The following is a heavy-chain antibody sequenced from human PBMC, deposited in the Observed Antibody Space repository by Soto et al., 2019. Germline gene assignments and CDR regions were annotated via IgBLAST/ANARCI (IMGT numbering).Heavy chain of an antibody. CDR3: ARSPAGGWNDETYFDY. J-gene: IGHJ4*02. CDR2: IIPILGIA. D-gene: IGHD1-1*01. V-gene: IGHV1-69*02. CDR1: GGTFSSYT. Sequence: GASVKVSCKASGGTFSSYTISWVRQAPGQGLEWMGRIIPILGIANYAQKFQGRVTITADKSTSTAYMELSSLRSEDTAVYYCARSPAGGWNDETYFDYWGQGTLVTVSS.